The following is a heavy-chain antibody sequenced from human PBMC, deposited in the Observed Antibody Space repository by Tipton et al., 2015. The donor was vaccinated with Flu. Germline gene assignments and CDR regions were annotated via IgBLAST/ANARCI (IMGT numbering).Heavy chain of an antibody. J-gene: IGHJ4*02. CDR2: ITSGGST. CDR1: GFTFTRYG. D-gene: IGHD6-19*01. Sequence: GSLRLSCAASGFTFTRYGVSWVRQAPGKGLEWVSAITSGGSTYFADSVKGRFTISRDNCKNTLYLQMNSLRAEDTAVYHCAKVIPELVAGLDYWGQGTLVTVSS. V-gene: IGHV3-23*01. CDR3: AKVIPELVAGLDY.